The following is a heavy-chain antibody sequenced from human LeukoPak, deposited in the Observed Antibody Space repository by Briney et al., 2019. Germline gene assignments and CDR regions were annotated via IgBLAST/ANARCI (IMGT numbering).Heavy chain of an antibody. Sequence: SETLSLTCTVSGGSISSNYWSWIRQPPGKGLEWIGSIYYSGSTYYNPSLKSRVTISVDTSKSQFSLKLSSVTAADTAVYYCASYDFWSGYYDYWGQGTLVTVSS. CDR1: GGSISSNY. D-gene: IGHD3-3*01. CDR3: ASYDFWSGYYDY. J-gene: IGHJ4*02. CDR2: IYYSGST. V-gene: IGHV4-39*01.